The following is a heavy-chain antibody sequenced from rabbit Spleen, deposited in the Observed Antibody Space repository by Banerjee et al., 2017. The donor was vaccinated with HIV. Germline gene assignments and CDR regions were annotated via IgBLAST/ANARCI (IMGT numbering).Heavy chain of an antibody. V-gene: IGHV1S45*01. J-gene: IGHJ4*01. CDR3: ARDLVGVIGWNFYL. D-gene: IGHD1-1*01. CDR2: INVATGKP. CDR1: GFSFGDRDV. Sequence: QEQLMESGGGLVKPEGSLTLTCTASGFSFGDRDVMCWVRQAPGKGLEWIACINVATGKPVYATWAKGRFTISRTSSTTVTLRMTSLTAADTATYFCARDLVGVIGWNFYLWGPGTLVTVS.